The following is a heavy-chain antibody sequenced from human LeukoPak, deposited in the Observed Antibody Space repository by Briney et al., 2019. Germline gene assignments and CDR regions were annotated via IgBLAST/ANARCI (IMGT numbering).Heavy chain of an antibody. CDR1: GCTFSSYA. V-gene: IGHV3-30*04. J-gene: IGHJ4*02. CDR2: ISYDGSNK. CDR3: ARDRGGYGLYYFDY. D-gene: IGHD5-12*01. Sequence: GGSLRLSCAASGCTFSSYAMHWVRQAPGKGLEWVAVISYDGSNKYYADSVKGRFTISRDNSKNTLYLQMNSLRAEDTAVYHCARDRGGYGLYYFDYWGQGTLVTVSS.